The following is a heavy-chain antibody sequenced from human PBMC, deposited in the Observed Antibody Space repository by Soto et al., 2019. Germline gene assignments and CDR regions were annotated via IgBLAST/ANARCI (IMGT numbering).Heavy chain of an antibody. V-gene: IGHV3-30*03. CDR2: ISYDGSNK. J-gene: IGHJ4*02. D-gene: IGHD3-10*01. CDR3: TTVTAVGSPWFGLHPLGPFDY. Sequence: PGGSPRLSCTAPRFSFHSYGLHWVRQAPGKGVGGGAVISYDGSNKYYADSVKGRFTISRDNSKNTLYLQMDSLRPEDTAVYYCTTVTAVGSPWFGLHPLGPFDYWGQGTLVTVSS. CDR1: RFSFHSYG.